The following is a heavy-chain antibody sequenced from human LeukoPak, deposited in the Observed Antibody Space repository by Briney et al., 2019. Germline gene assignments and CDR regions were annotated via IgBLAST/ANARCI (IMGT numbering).Heavy chain of an antibody. CDR1: GGSISSGDYY. J-gene: IGHJ6*02. D-gene: IGHD2/OR15-2a*01. CDR2: IYYSGST. CDR3: ARDVALPQGYGMDV. Sequence: SETLSLTCTVSGGSISSGDYYWSWIRQPPGKGLEWIGYIYYSGSTYYNPSLESRVTISVDTSKNQFSLKLSSVTAADTAVYYCARDVALPQGYGMDVWGQGTTVTVSS. V-gene: IGHV4-30-4*01.